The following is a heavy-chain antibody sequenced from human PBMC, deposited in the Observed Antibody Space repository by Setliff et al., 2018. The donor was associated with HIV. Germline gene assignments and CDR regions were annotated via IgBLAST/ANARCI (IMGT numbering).Heavy chain of an antibody. Sequence: KPSETLSLTCAVSGGSISSGGYSWSWIRQPPGKGLEWIGYNYHSGSTYYIPSLKSRVTISVDRSKNQFSLKLSSVTAADTAVYYCARSEVRGVIITRFDYWGQGTLVTVSS. V-gene: IGHV4-30-2*01. D-gene: IGHD3-10*01. J-gene: IGHJ4*02. CDR3: ARSEVRGVIITRFDY. CDR1: GGSISSGGYS. CDR2: NYHSGST.